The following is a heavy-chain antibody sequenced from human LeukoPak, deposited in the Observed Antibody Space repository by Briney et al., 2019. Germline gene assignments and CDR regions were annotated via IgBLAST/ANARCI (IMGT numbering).Heavy chain of an antibody. Sequence: ASVKVSCKASGYTFSSCAINWVRQAPGQGLEHMGWTDTKTGNPTYAQGFTGRFVFSLDTSVSTAYLQISSLKAEDTAVYYCAIHPSDSSGYFSYWGQGALVTVSS. D-gene: IGHD3-22*01. CDR2: TDTKTGNP. CDR1: GYTFSSCA. V-gene: IGHV7-4-1*02. CDR3: AIHPSDSSGYFSY. J-gene: IGHJ4*02.